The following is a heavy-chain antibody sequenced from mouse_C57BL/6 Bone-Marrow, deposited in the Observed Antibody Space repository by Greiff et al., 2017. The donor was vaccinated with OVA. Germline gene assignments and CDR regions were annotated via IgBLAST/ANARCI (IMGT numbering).Heavy chain of an antibody. CDR3: AREIVARGYAMDY. J-gene: IGHJ4*01. D-gene: IGHD3-1*01. CDR1: GFTFSDFY. V-gene: IGHV7-1*01. CDR2: SRNKANDYTT. Sequence: EVQLVESGGGLVQSGRSLRLSCATSGFTFSDFYMEWVRQAPGKGLEWIAASRNKANDYTTEYSASVKGRFIVSRDTSQSILYLQMNALRAEDTAIYYCAREIVARGYAMDYWVKEPQSPSPQ.